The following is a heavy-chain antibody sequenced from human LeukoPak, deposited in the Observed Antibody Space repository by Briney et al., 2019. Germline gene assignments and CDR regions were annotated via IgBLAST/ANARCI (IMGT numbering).Heavy chain of an antibody. CDR2: INGDGRNI. CDR1: GFTISSYW. CDR3: TRDLMDYDVSTGLHHYYMDV. D-gene: IGHD3-9*01. Sequence: GGSLRLSCVASGFTISSYWMHWVRQDPRKGLVWVSQINGDGRNINYADSVRGRFTISRDNAKNTLYLQMNALRVEDTAVYYCTRDLMDYDVSTGLHHYYMDVWGQGTTVTVSS. J-gene: IGHJ6*02. V-gene: IGHV3-74*01.